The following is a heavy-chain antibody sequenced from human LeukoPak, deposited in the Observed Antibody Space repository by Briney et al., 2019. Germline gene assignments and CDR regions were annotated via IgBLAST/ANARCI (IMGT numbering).Heavy chain of an antibody. CDR1: GYTFTSYD. CDR3: ARGPVSTHGMDV. V-gene: IGHV1-8*01. CDR2: KNPNSGRT. Sequence: ASVKVSCKASGYTFTSYDINWVRQATGQGLEWMGWKNPNSGRTGFAQKFQGRLTMTTNTSISTANMELSSLTSEDTAVYYCARGPVSTHGMDVWGQGTTVTVSS. D-gene: IGHD2-2*01. J-gene: IGHJ6*02.